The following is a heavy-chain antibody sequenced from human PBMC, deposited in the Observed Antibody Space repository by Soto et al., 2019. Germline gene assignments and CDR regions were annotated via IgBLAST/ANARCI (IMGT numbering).Heavy chain of an antibody. V-gene: IGHV3-23*01. CDR1: GFAFSTYA. D-gene: IGHD6-13*01. CDR3: AKVTKRAAAGRYEYYKYGMDV. Sequence: HPGGSLRLSCAASGFAFSTYAMTWVHQAPGKGLEWVSVISGSGGSSYYADSVKVRFTISRDNSKNTLFLQMNGLRAEDTAVYYCAKVTKRAAAGRYEYYKYGMDVWGQGTTVTVSS. CDR2: ISGSGGSS. J-gene: IGHJ6*02.